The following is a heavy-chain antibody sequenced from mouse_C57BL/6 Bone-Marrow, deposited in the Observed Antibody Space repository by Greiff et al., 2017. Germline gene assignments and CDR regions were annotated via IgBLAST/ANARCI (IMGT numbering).Heavy chain of an antibody. CDR3: SRVGVYCSSGDRYFDG. Sequence: VQLQQSGPELVKPGASVKLSCKASGYTFTNYVINWVKQRPGQGLEWIGWIYPRDGSTKYNEKFKGKATLTVDKSSSPAYMELHSLTSEDSAVFFCSRVGVYCSSGDRYFDGWGTGTTVTVSS. CDR2: IYPRDGST. J-gene: IGHJ1*03. V-gene: IGHV1-85*01. CDR1: GYTFTNYV. D-gene: IGHD1-1*01.